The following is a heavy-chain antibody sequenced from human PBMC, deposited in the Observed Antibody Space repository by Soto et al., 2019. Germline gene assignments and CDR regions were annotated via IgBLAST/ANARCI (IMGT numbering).Heavy chain of an antibody. CDR1: GGSISSGGYS. V-gene: IGHV4-30-2*01. CDR2: IYHSGST. J-gene: IGHJ6*02. Sequence: QLQLQESGSGLVKPSQTLSLTCAVSGGSISSGGYSWSWIRQPPGKGLEWIGYIYHSGSTYYNPALKSRVTISVDRPKNQFSLKLSSVTAADTAVYYCARDLFYYDSSGYSYYYGMDVWGQGTTVTVSS. D-gene: IGHD3-22*01. CDR3: ARDLFYYDSSGYSYYYGMDV.